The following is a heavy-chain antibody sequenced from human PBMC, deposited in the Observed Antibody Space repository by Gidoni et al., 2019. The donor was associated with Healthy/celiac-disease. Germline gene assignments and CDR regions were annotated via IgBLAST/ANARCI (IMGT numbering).Heavy chain of an antibody. CDR3: AKGGIAVAGGKKYYYYGMDV. J-gene: IGHJ6*02. V-gene: IGHV3-23*01. D-gene: IGHD6-19*01. CDR1: GFPFSSYA. CDR2: ISGSGGST. Sequence: EVQLLESGGGLVQPGGSLRLSCAASGFPFSSYALSWVRQAPGKGLEWVSAISGSGGSTYYADSVKGRFTISRDNSKNTLYLQMNSLRAEDTAVYYCAKGGIAVAGGKKYYYYGMDVWGQGTTVTVSS.